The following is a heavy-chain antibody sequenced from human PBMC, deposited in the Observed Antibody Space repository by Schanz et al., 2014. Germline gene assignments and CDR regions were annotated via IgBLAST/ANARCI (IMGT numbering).Heavy chain of an antibody. V-gene: IGHV4-34*01. CDR2: IHHSGSI. D-gene: IGHD1-7*01. Sequence: QVQLQQWGAGLLKPSETLSLTCAVYGGPFSGYFWSWIRQSPGKGLQWIGEIHHSGSIIYNPSLRSGVTISMDTSKTQFFLKVPSVTAADTAAYYCATWSGTRLFHNWGQGTLVTVSS. CDR1: GGPFSGYF. J-gene: IGHJ4*02. CDR3: ATWSGTRLFHN.